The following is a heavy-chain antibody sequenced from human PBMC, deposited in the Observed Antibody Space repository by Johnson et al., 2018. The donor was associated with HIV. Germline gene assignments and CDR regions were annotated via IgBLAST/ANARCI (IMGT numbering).Heavy chain of an antibody. CDR1: GFTFDDYG. CDR3: ATESRYCSVVSCQDAFDI. J-gene: IGHJ3*02. Sequence: VQLVESGGGVVRPGGSLRLSCAASGFTFDDYGMTWVRQAPGKGLEWVSGINWNGGSTTYADSVKGRFTISRDNAKNSLYLQMNSLRAEDTAFFYYATESRYCSVVSCQDAFDIWGQGTMVTVSS. V-gene: IGHV3-20*04. CDR2: INWNGGST. D-gene: IGHD2-15*01.